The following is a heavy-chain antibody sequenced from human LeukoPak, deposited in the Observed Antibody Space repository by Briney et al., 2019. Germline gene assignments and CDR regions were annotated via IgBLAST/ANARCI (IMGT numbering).Heavy chain of an antibody. D-gene: IGHD3-10*01. CDR1: GFTVSSNY. CDR3: AKDSSMVRGDYDYFDY. Sequence: PGGSLRLSCAASGFTVSSNYMSWVRQAPGKGLEWVSGISESGDRTYYADSVKGRFTISRDNSKNTLYLQMNSLRAEDTAVYYCAKDSSMVRGDYDYFDYWGQGTLVTVSS. V-gene: IGHV3-23*01. CDR2: ISESGDRT. J-gene: IGHJ4*02.